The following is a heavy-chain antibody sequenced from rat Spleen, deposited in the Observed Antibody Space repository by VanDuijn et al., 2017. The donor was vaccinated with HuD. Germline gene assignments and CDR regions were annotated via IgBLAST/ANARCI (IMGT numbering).Heavy chain of an antibody. J-gene: IGHJ3*01. Sequence: EVQLVESGGGLVQPGNSLKLSCAASGFTFSDYAMAWVRQSPKKGLEWVATIIYDGSSTDYRDSVKGRFTISRDNAKTTLYLQMDSLRSEDTATYYCARPSYGYPFAYWGQGTLVTVSS. CDR2: IIYDGSST. CDR3: ARPSYGYPFAY. V-gene: IGHV5-17*01. D-gene: IGHD1-7*01. CDR1: GFTFSDYA.